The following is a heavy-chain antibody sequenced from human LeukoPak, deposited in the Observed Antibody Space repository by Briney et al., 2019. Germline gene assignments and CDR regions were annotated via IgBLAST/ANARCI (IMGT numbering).Heavy chain of an antibody. CDR2: ISGGSTST. D-gene: IGHD3-10*01. V-gene: IGHV3-23*01. CDR1: GFSFGDHA. Sequence: AGSLRLSCVVSGFSFGDHAVSWVRQAPGKGLEWVSAISGGSTSTYYADSVKGRFTVSRDNSTKPRYLQVDSLRAEDEAVYYCAKELWFVNSYFVDYWGQGTLVTVSS. CDR3: AKELWFVNSYFVDY. J-gene: IGHJ4*02.